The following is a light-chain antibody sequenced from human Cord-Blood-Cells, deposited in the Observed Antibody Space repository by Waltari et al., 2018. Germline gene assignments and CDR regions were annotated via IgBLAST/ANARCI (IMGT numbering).Light chain of an antibody. Sequence: QAVLTQPSSLSASPGASASLTRTLRSGLNVGTYRVYSYQQKPRSPPQYLLRYKSDSDKQQGSGVPSRFSGSKDASANAGILLISGLQSEDEADYYCMIWHSSAWVFGGGTKLTVL. CDR3: MIWHSSAWV. CDR2: YKSDSDK. J-gene: IGLJ3*02. CDR1: SGLNVGTYR. V-gene: IGLV5-45*02.